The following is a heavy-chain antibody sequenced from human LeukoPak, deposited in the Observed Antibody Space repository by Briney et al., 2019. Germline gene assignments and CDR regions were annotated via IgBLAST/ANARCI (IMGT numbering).Heavy chain of an antibody. V-gene: IGHV3-23*01. CDR3: AKGNYGFYYFDY. CDR1: GFTFSSYG. J-gene: IGHJ4*02. D-gene: IGHD3-16*01. CDR2: ISGSGGST. Sequence: PGGTLRLSCAASGFTFSSYGMSWVRQAPGKGLEWVSAISGSGGSTYYADSVKGRFTISRDNSKNTLYLQMNSLRAEDTAVYYCAKGNYGFYYFDYWGQGTLVTVSS.